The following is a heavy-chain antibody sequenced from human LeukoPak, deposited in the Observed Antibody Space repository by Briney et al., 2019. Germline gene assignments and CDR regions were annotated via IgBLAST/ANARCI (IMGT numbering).Heavy chain of an antibody. CDR3: ARMGYCSSTSCQQYYYYYMDV. CDR2: INHSGST. J-gene: IGHJ6*03. D-gene: IGHD2-2*01. V-gene: IGHV4-39*07. Sequence: PSQTLSLTCTVSGGSISSGSYYWSWIRQPPGKGLEWIGEINHSGSTNYNPSLKSRVTTSVDTSKNQFSLKLSSVTAADTAVYYCARMGYCSSTSCQQYYYYYMDVWGKGTTVTVSS. CDR1: GGSISSGSYY.